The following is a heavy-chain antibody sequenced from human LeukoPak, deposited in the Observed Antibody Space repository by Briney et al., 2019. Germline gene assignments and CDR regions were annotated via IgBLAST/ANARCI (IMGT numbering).Heavy chain of an antibody. CDR1: GFTFSDYY. J-gene: IGHJ4*02. V-gene: IGHV3-30*03. D-gene: IGHD2-15*01. Sequence: GGSLRLSCAASGFTFSDYYMSWIRQAPGKGLEWVAVISYDGSNKYYADSVKGRFTISRDNSKNTLYLQMNSLRAEDTAVYYCARDSIYCSGGSCYSPWIYYFDYWGQGTLVTVSS. CDR3: ARDSIYCSGGSCYSPWIYYFDY. CDR2: ISYDGSNK.